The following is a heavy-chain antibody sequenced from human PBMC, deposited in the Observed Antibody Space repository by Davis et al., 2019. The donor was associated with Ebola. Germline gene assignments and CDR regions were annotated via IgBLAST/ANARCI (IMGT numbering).Heavy chain of an antibody. V-gene: IGHV5-51*01. CDR3: ARHSNFFYLYYGMDV. CDR2: IYPGDSDT. CDR1: GYSFTSYW. D-gene: IGHD4-11*01. J-gene: IGHJ6*04. Sequence: GESLMTSCKGSGYSFTSYWIGWVRQLPGKGLEWMGIIYPGDSDTRSSPSFQGQVTISAEKSISTAYLQWSSLKASDTAMYYCARHSNFFYLYYGMDVWGKGTTVTVSS.